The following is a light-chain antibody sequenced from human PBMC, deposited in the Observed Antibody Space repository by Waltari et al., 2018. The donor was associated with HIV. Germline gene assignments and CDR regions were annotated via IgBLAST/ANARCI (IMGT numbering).Light chain of an antibody. CDR2: SSK. CDR3: AAGDDSLSGYV. J-gene: IGLJ1*01. Sequence: QSVLTQPPSASGTPGQRVTISCSGSSSNIGSSYVYWYQQVPGTAPKLLIYSSKHRPSGVPDQFSGSKSGTSAALAISGLRSEDEADYYCAAGDDSLSGYVFGTGTKVTVL. CDR1: SSNIGSSY. V-gene: IGLV1-47*01.